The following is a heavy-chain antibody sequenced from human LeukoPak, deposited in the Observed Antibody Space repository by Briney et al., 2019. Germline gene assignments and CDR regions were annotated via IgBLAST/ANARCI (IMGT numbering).Heavy chain of an antibody. V-gene: IGHV3-9*01. CDR2: ISRINCIR. CDR1: GFTLSDYV. CDR3: EKMDYVFPSDI. J-gene: IGHJ3*02. D-gene: IGHD3-16*01. Sequence: PGRTLRLSCAASGFTLSDYVMHWVRQAPGPGLEWVSGISRINCIRGYADSVKGRFTISIDNANNSLYLQMSSLRAGDTALYYWEKMDYVFPSDIWGEGTMVTVSS.